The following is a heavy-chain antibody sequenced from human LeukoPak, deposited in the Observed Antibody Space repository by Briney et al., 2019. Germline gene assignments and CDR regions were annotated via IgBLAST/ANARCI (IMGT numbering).Heavy chain of an antibody. J-gene: IGHJ4*02. V-gene: IGHV1-46*01. D-gene: IGHD6-25*01. CDR3: ARVGVAAKY. CDR2: INPRGGST. Sequence: ASVKVSCKASVYTFSSNYVHWVRQAPGQGLEWMAKINPRGGSTTYAQKFQGRVIMTRDTSTSTAYMEPSSLRSKDTAVYYCARVGVAAKYWGQGTLVTVSS. CDR1: VYTFSSNY.